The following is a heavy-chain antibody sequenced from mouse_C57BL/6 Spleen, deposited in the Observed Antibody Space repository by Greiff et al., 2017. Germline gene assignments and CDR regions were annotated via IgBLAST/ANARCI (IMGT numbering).Heavy chain of an antibody. D-gene: IGHD2-1*01. J-gene: IGHJ1*03. CDR2: IDPETGGT. CDR1: GYTFTDYE. CDR3: TRKVYYGREDWYCDV. V-gene: IGHV1-15*01. Sequence: VQLQQSGAELVRPGASVTLSCKASGYTFTDYEMHWVKQTPVHGLEWIGAIDPETGGTAYNQKFKGKAILTADKSSSTAYMELRSLTSEDSAVYYCTRKVYYGREDWYCDVWGTGTTVTVSS.